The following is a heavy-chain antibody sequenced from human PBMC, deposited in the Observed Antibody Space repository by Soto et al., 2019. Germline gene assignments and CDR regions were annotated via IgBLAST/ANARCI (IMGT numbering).Heavy chain of an antibody. D-gene: IGHD5-18*01. V-gene: IGHV3-30-3*01. CDR2: ISYDGSNK. Sequence: GGSLRLSCAASGFTFSSYAMHWVRQAPGKGLEWVAVISYDGSNKYYADSVKGRFTISRDNSKNTLYLQMNSLRAEDTAVYYCARDSRPWVDTAMVDYRGQGTLVTVSS. CDR1: GFTFSSYA. CDR3: ARDSRPWVDTAMVDY. J-gene: IGHJ4*02.